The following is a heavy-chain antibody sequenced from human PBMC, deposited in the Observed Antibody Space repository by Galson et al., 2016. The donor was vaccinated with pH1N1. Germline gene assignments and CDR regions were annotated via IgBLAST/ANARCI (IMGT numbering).Heavy chain of an antibody. J-gene: IGHJ4*02. CDR3: AKAPHGLADFDY. CDR2: ITGSGGSS. Sequence: SLRLSCAASGFTFSSYDISWVRQAPGKGLAWVSAITGSGGSSYYADSVKGRFTIPRDKSKNTLYLQMNSLRAEDTAVYYCAKAPHGLADFDYWGQGTLVTVSS. CDR1: GFTFSSYD. V-gene: IGHV3-23*01.